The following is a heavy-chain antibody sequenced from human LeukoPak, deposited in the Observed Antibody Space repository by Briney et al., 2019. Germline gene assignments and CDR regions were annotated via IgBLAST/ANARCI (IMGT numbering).Heavy chain of an antibody. V-gene: IGHV1-69*05. CDR3: GSSGDSSSWSAPFDY. D-gene: IGHD6-13*01. CDR1: GGTFSSYA. CDR2: IIPIFGTA. J-gene: IGHJ4*02. Sequence: ASVKVSCKASGGTFSSYAISWVRQAPGQGLEWMGRIIPIFGTASYAQKCQGRVTITTDESTSTAYVELSSLRSEDTAVYYCGSSGDSSSWSAPFDYWGQGTLVTVSS.